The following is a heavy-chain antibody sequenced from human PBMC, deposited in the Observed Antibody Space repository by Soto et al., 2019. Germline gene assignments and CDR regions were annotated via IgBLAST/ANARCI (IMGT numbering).Heavy chain of an antibody. Sequence: SETLSLTCIVSGESISSSAYYWGWIRQPPGKGLEWIGCIYYSGRTDYIPSFKSRLSISIDTSKNQFSLKLSSVTATDTAVYYCGRQRTTVVTQAYFDHWGQGALVTVSS. V-gene: IGHV4-39*01. CDR1: GESISSSAYY. J-gene: IGHJ4*02. D-gene: IGHD2-21*02. CDR2: IYYSGRT. CDR3: GRQRTTVVTQAYFDH.